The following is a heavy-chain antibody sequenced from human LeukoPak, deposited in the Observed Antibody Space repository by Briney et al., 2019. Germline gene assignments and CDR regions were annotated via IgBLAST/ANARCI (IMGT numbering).Heavy chain of an antibody. CDR3: ARPPYSSGSFFQH. CDR1: GFTFSSYS. CDR2: ISSSSSYI. Sequence: GGSLRLSCAASGFTFSSYSMNWVRQAPGKGLEWVSSISSSSSYIYYADSVKGRFTISRDNAKNSLYLQMNSLRAEDTAVYYCARPPYSSGSFFQHWGQGTLVTVSS. V-gene: IGHV3-21*01. J-gene: IGHJ1*01. D-gene: IGHD6-19*01.